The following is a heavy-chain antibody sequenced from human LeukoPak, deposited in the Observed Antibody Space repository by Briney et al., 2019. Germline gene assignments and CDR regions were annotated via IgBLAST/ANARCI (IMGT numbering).Heavy chain of an antibody. J-gene: IGHJ4*02. CDR3: AKKAQYNGNYPLDY. CDR1: GFTFRSHG. Sequence: TGGSLRLSCVGFGFTFRSHGMNWVRQAPGKGLEWVSGTSDRGDYTYYADSVKGRFTISRDNSKNTLYLQMNSLRAEGTALYFCAKKAQYNGNYPLDYWGQGTLVTVSS. CDR2: TSDRGDYT. D-gene: IGHD1-26*01. V-gene: IGHV3-23*01.